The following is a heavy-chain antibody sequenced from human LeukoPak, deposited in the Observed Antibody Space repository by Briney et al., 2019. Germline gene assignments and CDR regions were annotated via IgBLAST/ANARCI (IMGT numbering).Heavy chain of an antibody. D-gene: IGHD3-9*01. CDR3: ARGVLTGYYGDFDY. CDR1: GGSVSSGGYY. J-gene: IGHJ4*02. V-gene: IGHV4-31*03. Sequence: SETLSLTCTVSGGSVSSGGYYWSWIRQHPGKGLEWFGYIYYSDSYYNPSLKSRVSISVDTSKNQFSLNLNSVTAADTAVYYCARGVLTGYYGDFDYWGQGTLVTVSS. CDR2: IYYSDS.